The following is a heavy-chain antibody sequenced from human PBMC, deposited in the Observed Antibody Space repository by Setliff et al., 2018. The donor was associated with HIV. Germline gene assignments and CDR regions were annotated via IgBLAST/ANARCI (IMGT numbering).Heavy chain of an antibody. CDR3: ARGTTPLGWFDP. CDR2: VDPEDGET. CDR1: GYTFTDYY. V-gene: IGHV1-69-2*01. J-gene: IGHJ5*02. Sequence: ASVKVSCKASGYTFTDYYMHWVQQAPGKGLEWMGRVDPEDGETIYAEKFQGRVTITADTSTDTAYMELSSLRSEDTAVYYCARGTTPLGWFDPWGQGTLVTVSS. D-gene: IGHD2-2*01.